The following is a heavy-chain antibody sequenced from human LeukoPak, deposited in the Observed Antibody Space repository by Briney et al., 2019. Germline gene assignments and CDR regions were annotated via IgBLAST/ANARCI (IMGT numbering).Heavy chain of an antibody. CDR1: GGSISSSSYY. CDR3: ARSVLRFLEWTDAFDI. V-gene: IGHV4-39*01. J-gene: IGHJ3*02. Sequence: PSETLSLTCTVSGGSISSSSYYWGWVRQPPGKGLEWIGSIYYSGSTYYNPSLKSRVTISVDTSKNQFSLKLSSVTAADTAVYYCARSVLRFLEWTDAFDIWGQGTMVTVSS. D-gene: IGHD3-3*01. CDR2: IYYSGST.